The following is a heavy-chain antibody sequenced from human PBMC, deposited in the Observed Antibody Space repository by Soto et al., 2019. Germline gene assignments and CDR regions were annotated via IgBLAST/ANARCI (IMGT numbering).Heavy chain of an antibody. V-gene: IGHV3-23*01. CDR3: ARDFYGGFSYGPGDN. J-gene: IGHJ4*02. D-gene: IGHD2-15*01. CDR2: ITGSGRDT. Sequence: GGSLRLSCAASGFTFRNNVLSWVRQAPGKGLDWVSGITGSGRDTYYADSVKGRFTISRDNSKNMVYLQMNSLRAEDTALYYCARDFYGGFSYGPGDNWGQGTLVTVSS. CDR1: GFTFRNNV.